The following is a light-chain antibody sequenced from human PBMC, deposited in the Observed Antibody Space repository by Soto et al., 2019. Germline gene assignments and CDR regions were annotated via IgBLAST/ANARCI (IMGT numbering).Light chain of an antibody. J-gene: IGKJ1*01. Sequence: DIQMTQSPSTLSASVGDRITITCRTSQSIDSWLAWYQQKSGKAPKLLIYDVSSLESGVPSRFSGSGSATEFTLTISSLQPDDFATYYCQQYDSYPWTFGQGTKV. CDR1: QSIDSW. CDR3: QQYDSYPWT. V-gene: IGKV1-5*01. CDR2: DVS.